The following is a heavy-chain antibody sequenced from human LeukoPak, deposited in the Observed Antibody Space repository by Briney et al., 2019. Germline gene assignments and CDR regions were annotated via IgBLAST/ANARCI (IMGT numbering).Heavy chain of an antibody. CDR2: ISYDGSNK. Sequence: PGRSLRLSCAASGFTFSSFAMHWVRQAPGKGLEWVAVISYDGSNKYYAESVKGRFTISRDNSKNTLYLQMNSLRAEDTAVYYCAKDIVVVPAAPRNDYYYYGMDVWGQGTTVTVSS. D-gene: IGHD2-2*01. J-gene: IGHJ6*02. CDR3: AKDIVVVPAAPRNDYYYYGMDV. CDR1: GFTFSSFA. V-gene: IGHV3-30-3*01.